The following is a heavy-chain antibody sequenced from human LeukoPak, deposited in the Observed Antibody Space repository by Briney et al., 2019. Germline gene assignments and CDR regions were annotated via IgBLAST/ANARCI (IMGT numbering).Heavy chain of an antibody. CDR3: TRTDVTVVVITREYYFDD. Sequence: PGGSLRLSCTASGFTFGDYAMSWFRQAPGKGLEWVGFIRSKAYGGTTEYAASVKGRFTISRDDSKSIAYLQMNSLKTEDTAVYYCTRTDVTVVVITREYYFDDWGQGTLVTVSS. V-gene: IGHV3-49*03. CDR2: IRSKAYGGTT. CDR1: GFTFGDYA. J-gene: IGHJ4*02. D-gene: IGHD3-22*01.